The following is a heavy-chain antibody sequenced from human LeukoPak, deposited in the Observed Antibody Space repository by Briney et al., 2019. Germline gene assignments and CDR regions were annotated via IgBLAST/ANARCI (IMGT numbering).Heavy chain of an antibody. CDR1: GFTFSNYA. CDR3: ARDAPQVPAAGVLAS. J-gene: IGHJ5*02. CDR2: TTYDESDK. V-gene: IGHV3-33*07. D-gene: IGHD6-13*01. Sequence: GGSLRLSCAASGFTFSNYAMYWVRQAPGKGLAWVAFTTYDESDKYYADSVKGRFTFSRDISKNTLYLQMNGLRVEDTAMYYCARDAPQVPAAGVLASWGQGTLVIVSS.